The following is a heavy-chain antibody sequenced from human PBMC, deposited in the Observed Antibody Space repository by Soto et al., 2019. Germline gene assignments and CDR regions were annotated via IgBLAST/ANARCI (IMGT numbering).Heavy chain of an antibody. Sequence: QLQLQESGPGLVKPSETLSLTCTVSGGSVSSSSYYWGWVRQPPGKGLEWIGSVYYSGNTYYNPSLESRVSISVDKSTNKFALKLMSVSAADTAVYYGGRPEGLATLSYCFDYWGQGGLVTVSS. J-gene: IGHJ4*02. CDR1: GGSVSSSSYY. CDR2: VYYSGNT. CDR3: GRPEGLATLSYCFDY. V-gene: IGHV4-39*01. D-gene: IGHD3-9*01.